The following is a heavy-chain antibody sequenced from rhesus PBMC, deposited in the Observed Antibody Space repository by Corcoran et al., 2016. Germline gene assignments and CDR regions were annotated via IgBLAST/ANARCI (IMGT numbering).Heavy chain of an antibody. CDR3: ARVGYHGSGYGLDS. D-gene: IGHD3-28*01. V-gene: IGHV4-160*01. Sequence: QVQLQESGPGLVKPSETLSLTCAVSGGSISSNYWSWIRQPPGTGLGWIGRICGSGGSTDYNPTHNSRVTITTDTSKNQFSLKLSSVTAADTAVYYCARVGYHGSGYGLDSWGQGVVVTVSS. J-gene: IGHJ6*01. CDR2: ICGSGGST. CDR1: GGSISSNY.